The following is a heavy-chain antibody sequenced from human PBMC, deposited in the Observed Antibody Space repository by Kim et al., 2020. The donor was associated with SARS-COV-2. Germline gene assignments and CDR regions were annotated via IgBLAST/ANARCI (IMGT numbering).Heavy chain of an antibody. CDR2: ISYDGSNK. Sequence: GGSLRLSCAASGFTFSSYAMHWVRQAPGKGLEWVAVISYDGSNKYYADSVKGRFTISRDNSKNTLYLQMNSLRAEDTAVYYCARSPVLTGGYNRVPPPASDSDYRRQGTLGAVSS. V-gene: IGHV3-30-3*01. J-gene: IGHJ4*02. CDR3: ARSPVLTGGYNRVPPPASDSDY. CDR1: GFTFSSYA. D-gene: IGHD3-9*01.